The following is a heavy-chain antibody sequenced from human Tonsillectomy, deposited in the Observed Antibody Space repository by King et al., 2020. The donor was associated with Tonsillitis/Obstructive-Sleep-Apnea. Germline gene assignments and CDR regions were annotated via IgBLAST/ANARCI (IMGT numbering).Heavy chain of an antibody. CDR3: TKGWKGRLESVPLDYYNGMDV. CDR1: GFTFSSYA. Sequence: EVQLVESGGGLVQPGGSLRLSCAASGFTFSSYAMNWVRQAPGKGLEWVSIISGSGVITYHADSVKGRFTISRDNFKNTVYLQMNSLRAEDTAVYYCTKGWKGRLESVPLDYYNGMDVWGQGTTVIVSS. D-gene: IGHD1-1*01. CDR2: ISGSGVIT. V-gene: IGHV3-23*04. J-gene: IGHJ6*02.